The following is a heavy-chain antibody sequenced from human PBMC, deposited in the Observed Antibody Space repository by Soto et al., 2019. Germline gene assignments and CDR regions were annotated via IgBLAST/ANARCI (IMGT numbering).Heavy chain of an antibody. CDR1: GGSISSGGYY. Sequence: PSETLSLTCTVSGGSISSGGYYWSWIRQHPGKGLEWIGYIYYSGSTYYNPSLKSRVTISVDTSKNQFSLKLSSVTAADTAVYYCARHPAFYDTAMADDAFDIWGQGTMVTVSS. D-gene: IGHD5-18*01. CDR2: IYYSGST. CDR3: ARHPAFYDTAMADDAFDI. J-gene: IGHJ3*02. V-gene: IGHV4-31*03.